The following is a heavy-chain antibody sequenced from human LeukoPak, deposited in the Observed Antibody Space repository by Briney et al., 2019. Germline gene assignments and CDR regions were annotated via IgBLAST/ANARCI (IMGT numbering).Heavy chain of an antibody. D-gene: IGHD5-18*01. CDR1: GGSFSGYY. Sequence: SETLSLTCAVYGGSFSGYYWSWIRQPPGKGLEWIGEINHSGSTNYNPSLKSRVTISVDTSKNQFSLKLSSVTAADTAVYSCARGAVSPRRGYSYVLGSYNWFDPWGQGTLVTVSS. J-gene: IGHJ5*02. CDR2: INHSGST. CDR3: ARGAVSPRRGYSYVLGSYNWFDP. V-gene: IGHV4-34*01.